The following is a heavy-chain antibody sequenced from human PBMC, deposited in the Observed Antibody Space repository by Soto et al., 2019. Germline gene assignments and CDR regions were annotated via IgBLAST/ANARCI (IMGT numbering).Heavy chain of an antibody. CDR3: ARDPPPRKSKSPSFIAAAGTIGSYYYGMDV. J-gene: IGHJ6*02. CDR2: ISYDGSNK. D-gene: IGHD6-13*01. Sequence: GGSLRLSCAASGFTFSSYGMHWVRQAPGKGLEWVAVISYDGSNKYYADSVKGRFTISRDNSKNTLYLQMNSLRAEDTAVYYCARDPPPRKSKSPSFIAAAGTIGSYYYGMDVWGQWTTVTVPS. V-gene: IGHV3-30*03. CDR1: GFTFSSYG.